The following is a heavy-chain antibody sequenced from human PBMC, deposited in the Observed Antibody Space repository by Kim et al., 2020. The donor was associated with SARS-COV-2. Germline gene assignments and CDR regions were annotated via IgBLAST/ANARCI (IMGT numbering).Heavy chain of an antibody. V-gene: IGHV6-1*01. J-gene: IGHJ6*02. CDR3: ARVTGFVWNYRPPTYAMDV. CDR1: GDSVSSNSAA. Sequence: SQTLSLTCAISGDSVSSNSAAWNWIRQSPSRGLEWLGRTYYKSKWFNDYAASVRSRIIINPDTSKNQFSLQLKSVTPEDTAVYYCARVTGFVWNYRPPTYAMDVWGQGTTVTVSS. CDR2: TYYKSKWFN. D-gene: IGHD1-7*01.